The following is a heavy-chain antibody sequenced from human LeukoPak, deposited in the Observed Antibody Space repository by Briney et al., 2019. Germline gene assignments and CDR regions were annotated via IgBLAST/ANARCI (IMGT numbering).Heavy chain of an antibody. D-gene: IGHD5-24*01. Sequence: PGGSLRLSCAASGFTVSSSYMSWVRQAPGKGLEWVSVIYSDGDTYYPESVKGRFTISRDNSKNTLYLQMNSLRAEDTAVYYCAKGSIEMATTTGDFDYWGQGTLVTVSS. J-gene: IGHJ4*02. CDR1: GFTVSSSY. CDR3: AKGSIEMATTTGDFDY. V-gene: IGHV3-53*01. CDR2: IYSDGDT.